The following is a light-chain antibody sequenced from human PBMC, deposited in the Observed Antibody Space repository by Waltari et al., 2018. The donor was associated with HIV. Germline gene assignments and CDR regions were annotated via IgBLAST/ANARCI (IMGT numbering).Light chain of an antibody. CDR3: MQSLQSIT. V-gene: IGKV2-28*01. CDR2: LAS. CDR1: QSLLRNGYNY. J-gene: IGKJ5*01. Sequence: DIVMTQSPLSLPVTPGEPASISCRSSQSLLRNGYNYLDWYLQKPGQSPQPLIFLASNRASGVPDRFSGSGSGTDFTLHISRVEAEDVGVYYCMQSLQSITFGQGTRLDIK.